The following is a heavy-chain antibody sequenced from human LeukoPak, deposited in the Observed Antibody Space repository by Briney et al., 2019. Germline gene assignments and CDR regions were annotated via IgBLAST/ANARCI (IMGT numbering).Heavy chain of an antibody. CDR1: GGSFSGYY. Sequence: SETLSLTCAVYGGSFSGYYWSWIRQPPGKGLEWIGEINHSGSTNYNPSLKSRVTISVDTSKNQFSLKLSSVTAADTAVYYCARGPRLVRAFDIWGQGTMVTVSS. D-gene: IGHD3-9*01. CDR3: ARGPRLVRAFDI. CDR2: INHSGST. J-gene: IGHJ3*02. V-gene: IGHV4-34*01.